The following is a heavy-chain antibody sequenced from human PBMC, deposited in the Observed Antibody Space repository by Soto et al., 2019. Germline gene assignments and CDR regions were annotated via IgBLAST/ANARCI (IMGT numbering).Heavy chain of an antibody. CDR1: GASIGSGDDY. J-gene: IGHJ5*02. Sequence: SENPSLTCFVSGASIGSGDDYWTWIRQSPGKGLEWIGYISDSGSTFYNPSLRSRLTIALDTSKNHFSLKLNSVNAADTAVYYWEKYQPPEPDPWGQGVRFTVSS. D-gene: IGHD2-2*01. CDR3: EKYQPPEPDP. V-gene: IGHV4-30-4*08. CDR2: ISDSGST.